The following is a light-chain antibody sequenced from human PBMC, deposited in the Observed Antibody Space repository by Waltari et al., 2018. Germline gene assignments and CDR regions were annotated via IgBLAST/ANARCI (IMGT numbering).Light chain of an antibody. CDR2: WAS. V-gene: IGKV4-1*01. J-gene: IGKJ3*01. CDR1: GRVAYTSDNKNC. CDR3: QQYNIPPAFT. Sequence: DFVMTQSPDSLAVSLSERATINCKSSGRVAYTSDNKNCFAWYQQKPGQPPKLLIYWASTRESGVPDRFSGSGSGTDFTLTISSLQAEDVAVYYCQQYNIPPAFTFGPGTKVDIK.